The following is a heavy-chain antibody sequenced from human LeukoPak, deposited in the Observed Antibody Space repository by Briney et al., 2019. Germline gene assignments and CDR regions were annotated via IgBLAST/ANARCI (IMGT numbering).Heavy chain of an antibody. CDR3: ASMNTETTYGY. CDR1: GGSISSGSYY. J-gene: IGHJ4*02. D-gene: IGHD4-11*01. Sequence: SETLSLTCTVSGGSISSGSYYWGWLRQPPGKGLEWIGNIYHSGSTYYNPSLKSRVTISIDTSKNQFSLKLSSVTAADTAVYYCASMNTETTYGYWGQGTLVTVSS. V-gene: IGHV4-39*01. CDR2: IYHSGST.